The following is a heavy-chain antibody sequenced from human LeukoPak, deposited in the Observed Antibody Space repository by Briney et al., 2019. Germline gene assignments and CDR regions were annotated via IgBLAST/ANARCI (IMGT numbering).Heavy chain of an antibody. J-gene: IGHJ4*02. V-gene: IGHV4-4*09. CDR3: ARLTVTTAFDY. D-gene: IGHD4-11*01. CDR2: IYTSGST. CDR1: GGSISSYY. Sequence: SETLSLTCTVSGGSISSYYWSWIRQPPGKGLEWIGYIYTSGSTNYNPSLKSRVTISVDTSKNQFSLKLSSVTAADTAVYYCARLTVTTAFDYWGREPWSPSPQ.